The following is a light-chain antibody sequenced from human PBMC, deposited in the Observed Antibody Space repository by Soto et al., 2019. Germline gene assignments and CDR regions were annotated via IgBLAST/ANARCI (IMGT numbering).Light chain of an antibody. CDR1: PSVSNS. Sequence: ESVLTQSPATLSLSPGERATLSCRASPSVSNSLAWYQHKPGQAPRLLIYDASNRATGVPTRFSGSGSGTDFTLTISDVQPEDFAVYYCHQRQSWPRTFGQGTKVDIK. V-gene: IGKV3-11*01. CDR3: HQRQSWPRT. J-gene: IGKJ1*01. CDR2: DAS.